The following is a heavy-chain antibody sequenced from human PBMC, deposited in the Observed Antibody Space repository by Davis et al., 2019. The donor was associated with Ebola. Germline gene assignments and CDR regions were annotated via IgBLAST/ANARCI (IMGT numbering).Heavy chain of an antibody. D-gene: IGHD6-13*01. CDR2: ISSSGSTI. V-gene: IGHV3-48*04. CDR3: AREQQLTYYYYYGMDV. Sequence: GGSLRLSCAASGFTFSSYSMNWIRQAPGKGLEWVSYISSSGSTIYYADSVKGRFTISRDNAKNSLYLQMNSLRAEDTAVYYCAREQQLTYYYYYGMDVWGQGTTVTVSS. J-gene: IGHJ6*02. CDR1: GFTFSSYS.